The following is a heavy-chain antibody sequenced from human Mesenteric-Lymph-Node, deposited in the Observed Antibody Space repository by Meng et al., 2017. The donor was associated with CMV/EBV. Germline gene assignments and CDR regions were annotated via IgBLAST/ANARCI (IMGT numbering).Heavy chain of an antibody. Sequence: GESLKISCAASGFIFSSYWMSWVRQAPGKGLEWVANIKQDGSKKYYVDSVKDRFTISRDNAKNSLYLQMNSLRAEDTAVYYCVRDSGRYGGNPDILYYFGMDVWGQGTTVTVSS. D-gene: IGHD4-23*01. J-gene: IGHJ6*02. CDR3: VRDSGRYGGNPDILYYFGMDV. CDR1: GFIFSSYW. V-gene: IGHV3-7*01. CDR2: IKQDGSKK.